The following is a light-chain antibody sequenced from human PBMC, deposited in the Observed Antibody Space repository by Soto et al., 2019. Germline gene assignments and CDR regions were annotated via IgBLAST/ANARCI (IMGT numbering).Light chain of an antibody. CDR3: LLYYGGAQLI. J-gene: IGLJ2*01. CDR2: STS. Sequence: QTEVTQEPSLTVSPGGTVTLTCASSTGAVTGGYYPNWFQRKPGQAPRPLIYSTSNKHSWTPARFSGSLLGGKAALTLSGVQPEDEAEYYCLLYYGGAQLIFGGGTKLTVL. V-gene: IGLV7-43*01. CDR1: TGAVTGGYY.